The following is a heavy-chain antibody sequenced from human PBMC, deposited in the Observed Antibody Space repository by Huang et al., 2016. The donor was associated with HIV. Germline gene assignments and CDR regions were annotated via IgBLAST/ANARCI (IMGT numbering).Heavy chain of an antibody. Sequence: QVRLQESGPGLVKPSETLSLSCTVSGDSVSSHYWGWIRHPPGKGLEWIGTVYDRRTTKYNPRLKSRMTISVDTSKNGFSLNITSVSAADTAMYFCVRDQGRLAVGGIDNWFDPWGQGALVTVSS. D-gene: IGHD6-19*01. CDR3: VRDQGRLAVGGIDNWFDP. CDR2: VYDRRTT. V-gene: IGHV4-59*02. CDR1: GDSVSSHY. J-gene: IGHJ5*02.